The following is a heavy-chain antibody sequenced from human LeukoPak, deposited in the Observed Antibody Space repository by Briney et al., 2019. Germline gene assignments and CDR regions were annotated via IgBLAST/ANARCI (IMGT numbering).Heavy chain of an antibody. CDR1: GGSISSNNW. J-gene: IGHJ4*02. Sequence: PSETLSLTCAVSGGSISSNNWWGWVRQPPGKGLEWIGEINHSGSTNYNPSLKSRVTISVDTSKNQFSLKLSSVTAADTAVYYCARGRSEVATRLIDDYWGQGTLVTVSS. CDR3: ARGRSEVATRLIDDY. V-gene: IGHV4-4*02. D-gene: IGHD5-12*01. CDR2: INHSGST.